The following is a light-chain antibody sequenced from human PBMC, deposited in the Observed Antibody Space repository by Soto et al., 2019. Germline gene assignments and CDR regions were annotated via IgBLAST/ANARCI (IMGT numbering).Light chain of an antibody. CDR2: SHN. CDR3: AAWDDSLNAHV. V-gene: IGLV1-44*01. J-gene: IGLJ1*01. CDR1: SSNIGSNT. Sequence: QSVLTQPPSASGTPGQRVTISCSGSSSNIGSNTVNWYQQLPGTAPKLLIYSHNQRPSGVPDRFSGSKSGTSASLAISGLQSEDEADYYCAAWDDSLNAHVFGPGTKVTVL.